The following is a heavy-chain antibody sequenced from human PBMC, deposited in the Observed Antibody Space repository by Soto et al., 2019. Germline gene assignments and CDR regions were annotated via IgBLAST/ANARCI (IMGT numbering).Heavy chain of an antibody. CDR3: ARPRSGSYRLDYYGMDV. D-gene: IGHD3-10*01. CDR1: GYSFTNYF. CDR2: IYPGDSDT. V-gene: IGHV5-51*01. J-gene: IGHJ6*02. Sequence: GESLNISCNVSGYSFTNYFIAWVRQMPGKGLEWMGIIYPGDSDTRYSPSFQGQVTISADKSISTAYPQWRSLRASDTAMYYCARPRSGSYRLDYYGMDVWGQGTTVNVSS.